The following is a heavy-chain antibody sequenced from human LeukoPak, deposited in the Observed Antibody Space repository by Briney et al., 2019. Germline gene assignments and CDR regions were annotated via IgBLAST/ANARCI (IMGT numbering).Heavy chain of an antibody. V-gene: IGHV1-8*01. CDR3: ARDFGYCSSTTCYSRFDP. J-gene: IGHJ5*02. CDR2: MNPNSGNT. Sequence: GASVEVSCKASGYTFTTYDINWVRQATGQGLEWMGWMNPNSGNTGYAQKFQGRVAMTRNTSISTAYMELSSLRSEDTAMYYCARDFGYCSSTTCYSRFDPWGQGTLVTVSS. D-gene: IGHD2-2*01. CDR1: GYTFTTYD.